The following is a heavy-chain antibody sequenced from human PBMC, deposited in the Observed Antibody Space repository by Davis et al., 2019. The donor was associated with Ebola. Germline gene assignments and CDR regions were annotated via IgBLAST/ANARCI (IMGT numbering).Heavy chain of an antibody. CDR2: ISYDGSNK. J-gene: IGHJ6*04. CDR1: GFTFSSYA. V-gene: IGHV3-30*04. Sequence: GESLKISCAASGFTFSSYAMHWVRQAPGKGLEWVAVISYDGSNKYYADSVKGRFTISRNNSKNTLYLQMNSLRAEDTAVYYCARDPTHYYYYGMDVWGKGTTVTVSS. CDR3: ARDPTHYYYYGMDV.